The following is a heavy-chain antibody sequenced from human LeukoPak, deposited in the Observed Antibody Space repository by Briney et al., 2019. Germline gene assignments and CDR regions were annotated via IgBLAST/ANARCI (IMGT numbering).Heavy chain of an antibody. D-gene: IGHD4-17*01. CDR1: GGSISSHNW. CDR2: IYTSGST. CDR3: ARRRRIYGDYFVRAFDI. Sequence: SETLSLTCAVSGGSISSHNWWSWVRQPPGKGLEWIGSIYTSGSTNYNPSLKSRVTMSVDTSKNQFSLKLSSVTAADTAVYYCARRRRIYGDYFVRAFDIWGQGTMVTVSS. J-gene: IGHJ3*02. V-gene: IGHV4-4*02.